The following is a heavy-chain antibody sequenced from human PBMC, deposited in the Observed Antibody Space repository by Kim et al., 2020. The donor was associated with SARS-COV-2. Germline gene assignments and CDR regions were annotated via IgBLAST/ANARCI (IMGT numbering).Heavy chain of an antibody. Sequence: SRTSYAGSGQGRVTISKDDAKNTLYLQMNSLRAEDTAVYYCARSDYFDEWGQGTLVIVSS. J-gene: IGHJ4*02. V-gene: IGHV3-74*01. CDR3: ARSDYFDE. CDR2: SRT.